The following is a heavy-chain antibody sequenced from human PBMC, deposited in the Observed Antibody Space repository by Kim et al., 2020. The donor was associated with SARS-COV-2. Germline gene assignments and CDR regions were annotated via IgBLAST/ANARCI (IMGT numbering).Heavy chain of an antibody. CDR2: ISSDATTT. CDR3: AGGRMLRYDGSTYTEYFQR. J-gene: IGHJ1*01. CDR1: GFTFSNYW. Sequence: GGSLRLSCTASGFTFSNYWMHWVRQVPGKGPAWVSSISSDATTTKYADSVKGRFTISRDNAKDTLFLQMNRLGVDDTAVYYCAGGRMLRYDGSTYTEYFQRKGEGTLVTVST. V-gene: IGHV3-74*03. D-gene: IGHD3-22*01.